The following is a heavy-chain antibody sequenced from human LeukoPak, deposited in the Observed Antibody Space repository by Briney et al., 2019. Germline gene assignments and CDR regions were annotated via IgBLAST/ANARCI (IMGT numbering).Heavy chain of an antibody. CDR3: ATEVSLASLAPSVGARVMDV. V-gene: IGHV1-24*01. Sequence: ASVKVSCKVSGDTLTELSMHWVRQAPGKGLEWMGGFDPEDGETIYAQKFQGRVTMTEDTSTDTAYMELSSLRSEDTAVYYCATEVSLASLAPSVGARVMDVWGKGTTVTVSS. J-gene: IGHJ6*03. CDR2: FDPEDGET. CDR1: GDTLTELS. D-gene: IGHD1-26*01.